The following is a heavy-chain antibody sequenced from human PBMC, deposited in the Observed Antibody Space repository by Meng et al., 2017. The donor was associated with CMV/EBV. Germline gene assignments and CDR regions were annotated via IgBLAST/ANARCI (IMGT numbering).Heavy chain of an antibody. Sequence: ASVKVSCKASGYTFTSYGISWVRQAPGQGLEWMGWISAYNGNTNYAQKLQGRVTMPTDTSTSTAYMELRSLRSDDTAVYYCARDLAAGAIHYGSGSRRGMDVWGQGTTVTVSS. CDR1: GYTFTSYG. CDR2: ISAYNGNT. CDR3: ARDLAAGAIHYGSGSRRGMDV. V-gene: IGHV1-18*01. D-gene: IGHD3-10*01. J-gene: IGHJ6*02.